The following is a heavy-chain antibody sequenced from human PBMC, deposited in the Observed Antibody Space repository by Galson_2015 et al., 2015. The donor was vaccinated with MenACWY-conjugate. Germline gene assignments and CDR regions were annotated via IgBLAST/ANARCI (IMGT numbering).Heavy chain of an antibody. CDR3: VRRQYKAAAAAFDP. J-gene: IGHJ5*02. V-gene: IGHV5-51*01. D-gene: IGHD6-25*01. CDR1: GYSFSTYW. CDR2: IYPGDADA. Sequence: QSGAEVKKLGESLKISCKGSGYSFSTYWIGWVRQMPGKGLEWMGIIYPGDADARYSPSFQGQVTISVDKSISTAYLEWSSLKASDTAMYYGVRRQYKAAAAAFDPWGQGTLVTVSS.